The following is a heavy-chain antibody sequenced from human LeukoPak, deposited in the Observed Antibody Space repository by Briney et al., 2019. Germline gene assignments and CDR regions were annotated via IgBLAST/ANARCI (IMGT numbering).Heavy chain of an antibody. CDR1: SYTFTNYA. Sequence: VASVKVSCKASSYTFTNYAFTWVRQATGQGLEWMGWMNPNSGNTGYAQKFQGRVTMTRNTSISTAYMELSSLRSEDTAVYYCARGRGLAAGYLRLFYYYYMDVWGKGTTVTISS. J-gene: IGHJ6*03. CDR2: MNPNSGNT. CDR3: ARGRGLAAGYLRLFYYYYMDV. V-gene: IGHV1-8*02. D-gene: IGHD6-13*01.